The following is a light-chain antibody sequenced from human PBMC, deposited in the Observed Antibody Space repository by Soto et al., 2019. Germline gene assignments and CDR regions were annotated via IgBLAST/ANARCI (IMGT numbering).Light chain of an antibody. CDR3: SSYTSSSVV. J-gene: IGLJ2*01. Sequence: QSVLTQPASVSGSPGQSLNISCTGTSSDVGDYNYVSWYQHHPGKAPKLMIYDVSNRPSGVSNRFSGSKSGNTASLTISGLQAEDEADYYCSSYTSSSVVFGGGTKLTVL. CDR1: SSDVGDYNY. V-gene: IGLV2-14*03. CDR2: DVS.